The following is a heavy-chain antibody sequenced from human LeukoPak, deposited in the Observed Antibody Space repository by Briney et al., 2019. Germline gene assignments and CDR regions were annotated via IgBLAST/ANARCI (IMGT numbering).Heavy chain of an antibody. CDR2: ISSSGSTI. Sequence: PGGSLRLSCAASGFTFSSYEMNWVRQAPGKGLEWVSYISSSGSTIYYADSVKGRFTISRDNAKNSLYLQMNSLRAEDTAVYCCARGGVMSEQWLVHWGQGTLVTVSS. D-gene: IGHD6-19*01. J-gene: IGHJ4*02. CDR3: ARGGVMSEQWLVH. V-gene: IGHV3-48*03. CDR1: GFTFSSYE.